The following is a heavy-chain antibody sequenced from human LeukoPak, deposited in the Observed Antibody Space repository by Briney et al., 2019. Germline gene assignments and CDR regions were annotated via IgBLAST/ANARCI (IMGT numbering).Heavy chain of an antibody. D-gene: IGHD2-2*01. V-gene: IGHV4-34*01. CDR2: INHSGST. J-gene: IGHJ6*02. Sequence: SETLSLTCAVYGGSFSGYYWSWIRQPPGKGLEWIGGINHSGSTNYNPSLKSRVTISVDTSKNQFSLKLSSVTAADTAVYYCARLYCSSTSCYAFGMDVWGQGTTVTVSS. CDR3: ARLYCSSTSCYAFGMDV. CDR1: GGSFSGYY.